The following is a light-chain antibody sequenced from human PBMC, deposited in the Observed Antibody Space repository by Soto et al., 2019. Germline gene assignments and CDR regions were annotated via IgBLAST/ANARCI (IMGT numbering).Light chain of an antibody. CDR3: HQRSNWPWT. Sequence: EIVLTQSPATLSFPPGERATLSFRASQSVSRYLAWYQHKVGQAPRLLIYDASSRATGIPARFSGSGSGTDFTLTISSLEPEDFAVYYCHQRSNWPWTFGQGTKVDIK. J-gene: IGKJ1*01. CDR1: QSVSRY. V-gene: IGKV3-11*01. CDR2: DAS.